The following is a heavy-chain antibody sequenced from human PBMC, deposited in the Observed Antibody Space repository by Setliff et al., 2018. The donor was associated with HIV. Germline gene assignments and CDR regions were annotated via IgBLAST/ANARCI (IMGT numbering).Heavy chain of an antibody. CDR3: ARGCNGGNCYHGSGWFDP. V-gene: IGHV7-4-1*02. J-gene: IGHJ5*02. CDR2: INTNTGNP. Sequence: ASVKVSCKASGGNFTSYCIGWVRQAPGQGLEWMGRINTNTGNPTYAQGFTGRFVFSLDTSVSTAYLQISSLKAEDTATYYCARGCNGGNCYHGSGWFDPWGQGTLVTVSS. D-gene: IGHD2-15*01. CDR1: GGNFTSYC.